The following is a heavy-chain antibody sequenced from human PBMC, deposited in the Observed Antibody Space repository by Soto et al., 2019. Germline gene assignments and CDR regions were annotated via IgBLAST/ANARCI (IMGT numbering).Heavy chain of an antibody. V-gene: IGHV4-34*01. CDR1: GGSFSGYC. D-gene: IGHD2-2*01. Sequence: QVQLQQWGAGLLKPSETLSLTCAVYGGSFSGYCWSWIRQPPGTGLEWIGEINHSGSTNYNPSLKIRVTISVDTSKNQFSLKLSSVTAADTAVYYCARGAGDCSSTSCPSFDYWGQGTLVTVSS. CDR2: INHSGST. CDR3: ARGAGDCSSTSCPSFDY. J-gene: IGHJ4*02.